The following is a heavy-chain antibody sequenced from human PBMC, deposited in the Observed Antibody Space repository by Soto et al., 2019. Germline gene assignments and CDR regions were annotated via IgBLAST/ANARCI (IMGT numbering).Heavy chain of an antibody. CDR3: ARSIVVVTAADY. D-gene: IGHD2-21*02. J-gene: IGHJ4*02. CDR1: GYTFTSYA. V-gene: IGHV1-3*01. Sequence: ASVKVSCKASGYTFTSYAMHWVRQAPGQRLEWMGWINAGNGNTKYSQKFQGRVTITRDTSASTAYMELSSLRSEDTAVYYCARSIVVVTAADYWSQGTLVIVSS. CDR2: INAGNGNT.